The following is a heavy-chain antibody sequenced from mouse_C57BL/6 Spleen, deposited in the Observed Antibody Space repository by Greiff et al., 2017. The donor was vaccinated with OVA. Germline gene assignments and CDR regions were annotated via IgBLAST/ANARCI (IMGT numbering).Heavy chain of an antibody. CDR2: IWSDGST. D-gene: IGHD1-3*01. CDR3: ARHEGYTCNYGYFDV. V-gene: IGHV2-6-1*01. CDR1: GFSLTSYG. Sequence: VKLQESGPGLVAPSQSLSITCTVSGFSLTSYGVHWVRQPPGKGLEWLGVIWSDGSTTYNSALISRMNISKDNTKSQVFLTMNSLQTDDTSMYYCARHEGYTCNYGYFDVWGTGTTVTVSS. J-gene: IGHJ1*03.